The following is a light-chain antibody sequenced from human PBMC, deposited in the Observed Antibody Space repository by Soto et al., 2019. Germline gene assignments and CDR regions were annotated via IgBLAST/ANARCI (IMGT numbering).Light chain of an antibody. J-gene: IGLJ3*02. CDR1: SSDIGAYNH. CDR3: SSYSSITHGV. V-gene: IGLV2-14*01. Sequence: QSSLTQPASVSGSPGQSITISCTGTSSDIGAYNHVSWYQQHPGKAPKLMIYEVTNRPSGVSIRFSGSKSGSAASLTISGLQPEDEADYYCSSYSSITHGVFGGGTKLTVL. CDR2: EVT.